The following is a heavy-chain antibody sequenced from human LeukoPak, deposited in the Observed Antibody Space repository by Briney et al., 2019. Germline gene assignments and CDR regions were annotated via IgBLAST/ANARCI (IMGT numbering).Heavy chain of an antibody. CDR1: GFTFSASA. J-gene: IGHJ4*02. D-gene: IGHD3-22*01. CDR3: ASYDNAGNYYHNY. V-gene: IGHV3-73*01. Sequence: QPGGPLRLSCAGSGFTFSASAMHWVRQASGKGLEWVGRVRTKTNNYATTYATSVKGRFTIFRDDSKNTAYLQMNSLGTGDTAVYYCASYDNAGNYYHNYWGQGTLVTVSS. CDR2: VRTKTNNYAT.